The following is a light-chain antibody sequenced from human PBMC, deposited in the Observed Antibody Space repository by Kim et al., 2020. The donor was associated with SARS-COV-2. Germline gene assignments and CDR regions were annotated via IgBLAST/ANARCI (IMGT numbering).Light chain of an antibody. J-gene: IGLJ3*02. Sequence: TVTSSCTRTSSDVGRYNYGFWYQQDPGKDPKLLIYEVSMRPSGVPGRFSGSKSGNTASLTVSGLQAEDEGDYYCSSYAGTNSLLFGGGTKLTVL. CDR1: SSDVGRYNY. V-gene: IGLV2-8*01. CDR3: SSYAGTNSLL. CDR2: EVS.